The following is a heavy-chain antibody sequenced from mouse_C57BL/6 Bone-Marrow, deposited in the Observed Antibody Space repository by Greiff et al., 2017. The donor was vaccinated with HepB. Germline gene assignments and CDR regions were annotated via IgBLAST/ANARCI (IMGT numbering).Heavy chain of an antibody. CDR3: ARQGLLYWYFDV. CDR1: GFTFSSYT. J-gene: IGHJ1*03. CDR2: ISGGGGNT. Sequence: EVKVVESGGGLVKPGGSLKLSCAASGFTFSSYTMSWVRQTPEKRLEWVATISGGGGNTYYPDNAKNTLYLQMSSLRSEDTALYYCARQGLLYWYFDVWGTGTTVTVSS. D-gene: IGHD1-1*01. V-gene: IGHV5-9*01.